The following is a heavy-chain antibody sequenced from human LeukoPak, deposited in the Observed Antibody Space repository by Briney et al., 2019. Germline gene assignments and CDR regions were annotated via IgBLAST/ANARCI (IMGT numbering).Heavy chain of an antibody. J-gene: IGHJ3*01. CDR1: GYTLTNNH. Sequence: ASVKVSCKASGYTLTNNHLYWVRQAPGQGLKWMGWIDPNSGVTNFAQNFQGRLTMTTDTSINTAYMELSRLTSDDTTVYYCARELGINAFDVWGQGTLVTVSS. CDR2: IDPNSGVT. CDR3: ARELGINAFDV. V-gene: IGHV1-2*02. D-gene: IGHD1-26*01.